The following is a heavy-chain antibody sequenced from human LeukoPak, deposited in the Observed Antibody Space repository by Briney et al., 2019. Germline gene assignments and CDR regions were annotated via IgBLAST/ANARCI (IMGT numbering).Heavy chain of an antibody. CDR1: GGSISSGGHY. V-gene: IGHV4-31*03. Sequence: SQTLSLTCTVSGGSISSGGHYWSWIRQHPGKGLEWIGYIHSSGNTYYNPSLKSRVTISVDTSKNQFSLKLSSVTAADTAVYYCARDSSGWYGYWGQGTLVTVSS. J-gene: IGHJ4*02. CDR3: ARDSSGWYGY. CDR2: IHSSGNT. D-gene: IGHD6-19*01.